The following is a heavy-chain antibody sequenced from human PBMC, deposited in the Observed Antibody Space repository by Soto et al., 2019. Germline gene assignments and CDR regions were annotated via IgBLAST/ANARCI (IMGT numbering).Heavy chain of an antibody. Sequence: QVQLVQSGAEVKKPGSSVKVSCKASGGTFSSYAISWVRQAPGQGLEWMGGIIPIFGTANYAQKFQGRVTITADESTSTAYMDLSSLRSEDTVVYYCARDLGLRRRGYYYYGMDVWGQGTTVTVSS. CDR2: IIPIFGTA. V-gene: IGHV1-69*12. CDR1: GGTFSSYA. J-gene: IGHJ6*02. CDR3: ARDLGLRRRGYYYYGMDV. D-gene: IGHD3-16*01.